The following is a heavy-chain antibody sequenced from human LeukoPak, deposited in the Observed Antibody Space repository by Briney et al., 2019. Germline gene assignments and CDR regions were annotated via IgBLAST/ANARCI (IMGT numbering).Heavy chain of an antibody. V-gene: IGHV3-48*02. CDR3: ARGMSYYGSGSYYNAFDY. CDR1: GFTFSSYT. Sequence: PGGSLRLSCAASGFTFSSYTMNWVRQAPGKGLEWVSYISSGSSAIYYADSVKGRFTISRDNAKTSLYLQMNSLRDEDTAVYYCARGMSYYGSGSYYNAFDYWGQGTLVTVSS. J-gene: IGHJ4*02. CDR2: ISSGSSAI. D-gene: IGHD3-10*01.